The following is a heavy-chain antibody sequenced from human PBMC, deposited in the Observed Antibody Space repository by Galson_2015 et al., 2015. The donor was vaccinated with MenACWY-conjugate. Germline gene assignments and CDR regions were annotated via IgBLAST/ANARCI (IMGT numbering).Heavy chain of an antibody. D-gene: IGHD2-2*01. CDR3: TRADLPYCSRTNCPFDY. J-gene: IGHJ4*02. V-gene: IGHV3-49*03. Sequence: LSCAASGFTFGDYLMSWFRQAPRKGLEWLGFIRSKAYGATTEYAASVKGRFTISRDDSRSIAYLQMNSLEADDTAVYFCTRADLPYCSRTNCPFDYWGQGTLVTVSS. CDR1: GFTFGDYL. CDR2: IRSKAYGATT.